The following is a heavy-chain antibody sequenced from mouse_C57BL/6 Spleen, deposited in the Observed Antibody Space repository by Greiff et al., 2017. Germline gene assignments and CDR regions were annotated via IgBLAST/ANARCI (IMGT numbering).Heavy chain of an antibody. V-gene: IGHV1-39*01. D-gene: IGHD1-3*01. CDR1: GYSFTDYN. Sequence: VQLQQSGPELVKPGASVKISCKASGYSFTDYNMNWVKQSNGKSLEWIGVINPNYGTTSYNQKFKGKATLPVDQSSSTAYLQLNSLTSADSAVYYWARYNYYAMDDWGQGTSVTVSS. CDR2: INPNYGTT. CDR3: ARYNYYAMDD. J-gene: IGHJ4*01.